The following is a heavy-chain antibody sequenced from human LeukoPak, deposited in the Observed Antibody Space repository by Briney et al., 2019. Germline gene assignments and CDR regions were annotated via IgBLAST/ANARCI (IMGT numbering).Heavy chain of an antibody. CDR3: ARRELTYHYDRRGFDY. V-gene: IGHV3-48*01. CDR1: GFTFSSYS. CDR2: ISSSSSTI. Sequence: GGSLRLSCAASGFTFSSYSMNWVRQAPGKGLEWVSYISSSSSTIYYADSVKGRFTISRDNAKNSLYLQMNSLRAEDTAVYYCARRELTYHYDRRGFDYWGQGTLVTVSS. D-gene: IGHD3-22*01. J-gene: IGHJ4*02.